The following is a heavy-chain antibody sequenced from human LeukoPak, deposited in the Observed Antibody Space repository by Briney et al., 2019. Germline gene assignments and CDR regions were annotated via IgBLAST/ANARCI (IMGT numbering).Heavy chain of an antibody. CDR3: ASKDPYDSRGYLLDY. J-gene: IGHJ4*02. D-gene: IGHD3-22*01. Sequence: SETLSLTCAVYGGSFSGYYWSWIRQPPGKGLEWIGEINHSGSTNYNPSLKSRVTISVDTSKNQFSLKLSSVTAADTAVYYCASKDPYDSRGYLLDYWGQGTLVTVSS. CDR2: INHSGST. V-gene: IGHV4-34*01. CDR1: GGSFSGYY.